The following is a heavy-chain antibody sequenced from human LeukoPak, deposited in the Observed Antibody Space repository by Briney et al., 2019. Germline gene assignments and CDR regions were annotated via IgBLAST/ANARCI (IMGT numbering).Heavy chain of an antibody. D-gene: IGHD1-26*01. J-gene: IGHJ4*02. CDR2: ISSGGST. V-gene: IGHV3-23*01. Sequence: GGSLRLSCAAAGFTFNNYAMSWVRQAPGKGLKWVSGISSGGSTYYADSVKGRFTISRDNSKNTLYLQMNSLRAEDAAVYYCAKDTYSTSPYYFDYWGQGTLVTVSS. CDR3: AKDTYSTSPYYFDY. CDR1: GFTFNNYA.